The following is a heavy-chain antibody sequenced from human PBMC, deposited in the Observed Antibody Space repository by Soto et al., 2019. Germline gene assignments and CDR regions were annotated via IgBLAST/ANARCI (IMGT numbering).Heavy chain of an antibody. D-gene: IGHD5-12*01. CDR2: IIPILGIA. CDR3: AREQRGESSGYDQNNDAFDI. Sequence: QVQLVQSGAEVKKPGSSVKVSCTASGGTFSSYTISWVRQAPGQGLEWVGRIIPILGIANYAQKFQGRVTITADKSTSTAYMELSSLRSEDTGVYYCAREQRGESSGYDQNNDAFDIWGQGTMVTVSS. J-gene: IGHJ3*02. V-gene: IGHV1-69*08. CDR1: GGTFSSYT.